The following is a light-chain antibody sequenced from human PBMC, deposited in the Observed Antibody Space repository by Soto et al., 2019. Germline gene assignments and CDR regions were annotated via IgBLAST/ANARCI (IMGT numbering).Light chain of an antibody. CDR3: CSYAGTHTFQV. Sequence: QSVLTQPRSVSGSPGQSVTISCTGTSSDVGGYNYVSWYQVRPGKAPKLMIFDVSKRPSGVPDRFSGSKSDNTASLTISGLQAEDEADYYCCSYAGTHTFQVFGTGTKVTVL. CDR2: DVS. V-gene: IGLV2-11*01. J-gene: IGLJ1*01. CDR1: SSDVGGYNY.